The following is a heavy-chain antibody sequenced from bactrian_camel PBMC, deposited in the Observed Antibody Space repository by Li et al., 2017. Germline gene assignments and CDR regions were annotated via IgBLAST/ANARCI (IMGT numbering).Heavy chain of an antibody. CDR1: GFPFTSYG. CDR3: AAQTRTCGYSVLNERTYSY. Sequence: VQLVESGGGLVQPGGSLRLSCAASGFPFTSYGMLWFRQAPGKGLEWVSSINSGGSTYYADSVKGRFTISRDDAKNTVYLQLNSLKTEDTAMYYCAAQTRTCGYSVLNERTYSYWGQGTQVTVS. CDR2: INSGGST. J-gene: IGHJ4*01. D-gene: IGHD7*01. V-gene: IGHV3S40*01.